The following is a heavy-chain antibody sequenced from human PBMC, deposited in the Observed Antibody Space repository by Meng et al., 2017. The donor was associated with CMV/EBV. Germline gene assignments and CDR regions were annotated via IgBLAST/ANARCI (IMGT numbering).Heavy chain of an antibody. Sequence: GGSLRLSCAASGFTFSSYSMNWVRQAPGKGLEWVSSISSSSSYIYYADSVKGRFTISRDNAKNSLYLQMNSLRAEDTVVYYCASLGWLQSDDYWGQGTLVTVSS. V-gene: IGHV3-21*01. D-gene: IGHD5-24*01. J-gene: IGHJ4*02. CDR3: ASLGWLQSDDY. CDR2: ISSSSSYI. CDR1: GFTFSSYS.